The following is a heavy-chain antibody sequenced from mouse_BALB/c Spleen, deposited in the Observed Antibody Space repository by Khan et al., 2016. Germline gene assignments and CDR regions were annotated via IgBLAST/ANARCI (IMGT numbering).Heavy chain of an antibody. V-gene: IGHV1-7*01. J-gene: IGHJ4*01. Sequence: VQLQESGAELAKPGASVKMSCKASGYTFTSYWMHWVKQRPGQGLEWIGYINPSTGYTEYNQKFKDKATLTADKSSSTAYMQLSSLTSEDSAVYYCASDYGRSYAMDYWGQGTSVTVSS. CDR2: INPSTGYT. CDR1: GYTFTSYW. D-gene: IGHD1-1*01. CDR3: ASDYGRSYAMDY.